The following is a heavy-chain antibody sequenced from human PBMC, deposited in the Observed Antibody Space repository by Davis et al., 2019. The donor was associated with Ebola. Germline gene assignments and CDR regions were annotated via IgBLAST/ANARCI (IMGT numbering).Heavy chain of an antibody. Sequence: PGGSLRLSCAASGFTVRNNYMSWVRQAPGKGLEWVSVINSAGGSFYADSVEGRFTISRDSSKNTLYLQMNSLRADDTAVYYCARHGSGAPDQFYYYYGMDVWGKGTMVTVSS. D-gene: IGHD3-10*01. J-gene: IGHJ6*04. CDR3: ARHGSGAPDQFYYYYGMDV. CDR2: INSAGGS. CDR1: GFTVRNNY. V-gene: IGHV3-53*01.